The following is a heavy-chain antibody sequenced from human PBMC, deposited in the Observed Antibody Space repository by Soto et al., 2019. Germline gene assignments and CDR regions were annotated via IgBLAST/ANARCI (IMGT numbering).Heavy chain of an antibody. CDR1: GYTFTSYA. CDR2: INAGNGNT. CDR3: ARGPNPYYFDY. J-gene: IGHJ4*02. V-gene: IGHV1-3*01. Sequence: QVQLVQSGAEVKKPGASVKVSCKASGYTFTSYAMHWVRQAPGQRLEWLGWINAGNGNTKYSQKFQGRAIITRDTSASTAYMELCSLRSEDTAVYYCARGPNPYYFDYWGQGTLVTVSS.